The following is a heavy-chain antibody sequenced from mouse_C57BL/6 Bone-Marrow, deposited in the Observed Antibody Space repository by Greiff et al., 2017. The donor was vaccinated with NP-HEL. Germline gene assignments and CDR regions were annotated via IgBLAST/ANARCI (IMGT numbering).Heavy chain of an antibody. V-gene: IGHV14-4*01. CDR1: GFNIKDDY. Sequence: EVKLMESGAELVRPGASVKLSCTASGFNIKDDYMHWVKQRPEQGLEWIGWIDPENGDTEYASKFQGKATITADTSSNTAYLQLSSLTSEDTAVYYCTTGITPYWGQGTLVTVSA. CDR3: TTGITPY. D-gene: IGHD1-1*01. J-gene: IGHJ3*01. CDR2: IDPENGDT.